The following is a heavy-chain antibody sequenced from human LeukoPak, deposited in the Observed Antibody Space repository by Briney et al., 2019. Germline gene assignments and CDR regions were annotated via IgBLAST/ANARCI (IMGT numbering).Heavy chain of an antibody. CDR1: GFTFSDYN. CDR2: ISYDGSNE. V-gene: IGHV3-30*03. Sequence: GGSLRLSCAASGFTFSDYNMNWVRQAPGKGLEWVAVISYDGSNEYYGDSVKGRFTISRDNSKNTLYLQMNSLRAEDTAVYYCAREYEGIDYWGQGTLVTVSS. CDR3: AREYEGIDY. J-gene: IGHJ4*02. D-gene: IGHD3-10*01.